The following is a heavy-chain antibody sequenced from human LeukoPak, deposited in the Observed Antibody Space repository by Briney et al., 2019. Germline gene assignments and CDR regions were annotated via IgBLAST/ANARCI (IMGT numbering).Heavy chain of an antibody. CDR2: ISGSGGST. J-gene: IGHJ4*02. CDR3: AKDLSVRGLPYYFDY. Sequence: PGGSLRLSCAASGFTFSSYAMSWVRQAPGKGLEWVSAISGSGGSTYYADSVKGRFTISRDNSKNTLYLQMNSLRAEDTAVYYCAKDLSVRGLPYYFDYWGQGTLVTVSS. CDR1: GFTFSSYA. V-gene: IGHV3-23*01. D-gene: IGHD3-10*01.